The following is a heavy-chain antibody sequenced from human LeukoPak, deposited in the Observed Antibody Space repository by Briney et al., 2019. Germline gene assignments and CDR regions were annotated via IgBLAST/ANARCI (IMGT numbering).Heavy chain of an antibody. V-gene: IGHV1-8*01. Sequence: ASVEVSCKASGYTFTSYDIDWVRQATGQGLEWMGWMNPNSGNTGYAQKFQGRVTMTRNTSISTAYMELSSLRSEDTAVYHCARGGYHYYYYGMDVWGQGTTVTVSS. J-gene: IGHJ6*02. CDR1: GYTFTSYD. CDR3: ARGGYHYYYYGMDV. CDR2: MNPNSGNT. D-gene: IGHD5-18*01.